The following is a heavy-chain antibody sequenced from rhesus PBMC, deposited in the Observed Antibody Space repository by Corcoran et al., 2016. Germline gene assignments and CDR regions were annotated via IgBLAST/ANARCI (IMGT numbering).Heavy chain of an antibody. V-gene: IGHV2-95*01. Sequence: QVTLTESGPALVKPTQTLPLTCPFSGFSISPTVTGVVWLRQPPGKALEWLASIYWNASKYYSTSLKSRLTISKDTSKNQVVLTMTNMDPVDTATYYCARVPSGDYWGQGVLVTVSS. CDR1: GFSISPTVTG. CDR3: ARVPSGDY. CDR2: IYWNASK. J-gene: IGHJ4*01.